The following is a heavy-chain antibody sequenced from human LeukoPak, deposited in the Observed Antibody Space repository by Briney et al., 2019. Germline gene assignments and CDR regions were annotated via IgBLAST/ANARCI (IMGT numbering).Heavy chain of an antibody. CDR2: IIPIFGTA. Sequence: SVKVSCKASGGTFSSYAISWVRQAPGQGLEWMGGIIPIFGTANYAQKFQGRVTITTDESTSTAYMELSSLRSEDTAVYYCARALIGGLRYFDWARLAFDIRGQGTMVTVSS. J-gene: IGHJ3*02. CDR1: GGTFSSYA. D-gene: IGHD3-9*01. V-gene: IGHV1-69*05. CDR3: ARALIGGLRYFDWARLAFDI.